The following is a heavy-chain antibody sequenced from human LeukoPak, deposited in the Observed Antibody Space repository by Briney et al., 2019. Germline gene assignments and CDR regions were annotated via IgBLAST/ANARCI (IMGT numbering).Heavy chain of an antibody. CDR2: INWNGGST. J-gene: IGHJ6*03. CDR1: GFTFDDYG. CDR3: ARVDYDFWSGRTYYMDV. D-gene: IGHD3-3*01. Sequence: GGSLRLSCAASGFTFDDYGMSWVRQAPGKGLEWVSGINWNGGSTGYADSVKGRFTISRDNAKNSLYLQMNSLRAEDTAVYYCARVDYDFWSGRTYYMDVWGKGTTVTVSS. V-gene: IGHV3-20*04.